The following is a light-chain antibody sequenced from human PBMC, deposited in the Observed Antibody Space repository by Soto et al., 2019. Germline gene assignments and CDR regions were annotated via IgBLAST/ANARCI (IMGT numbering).Light chain of an antibody. CDR2: AAS. CDR1: QSIRTW. CDR3: QQYQSYAT. Sequence: DIQMTQSPSTLSASVGDRVTITCRASQSIRTWLAWYQQKPGKAPKVLIYAASTLQSGVPSRFSGSGSGTDFSLTISSLQPDDFATYFCQQYQSYATFGQGTKVEIK. V-gene: IGKV1-5*01. J-gene: IGKJ1*01.